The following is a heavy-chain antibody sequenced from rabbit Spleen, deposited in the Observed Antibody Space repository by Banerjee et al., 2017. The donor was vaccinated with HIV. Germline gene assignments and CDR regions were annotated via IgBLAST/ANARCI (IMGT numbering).Heavy chain of an antibody. CDR2: IDPVFGIT. CDR1: GFDVSSDY. V-gene: IGHV1S47*01. D-gene: IGHD8-1*01. CDR3: ARDGAGGSYFAW. Sequence: QEQLKETGGGLVQPGGSLTLSCKASGFDVSSDYMTWVRQAPGKGLEWIGCIDPVFGITYYANWVNGRFSISRENGQNSVFLQMTSLTAADTATYFCARDGAGGSYFAWWGQGTLGTVS. J-gene: IGHJ3*01.